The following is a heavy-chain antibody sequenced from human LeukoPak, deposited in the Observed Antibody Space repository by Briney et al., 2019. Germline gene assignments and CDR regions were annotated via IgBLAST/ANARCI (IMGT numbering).Heavy chain of an antibody. J-gene: IGHJ4*02. CDR1: GFTFSSYG. Sequence: PGRSLTLSCAASGFTFSSYGMHWVRQAPGKGLEWVAVISYDGSNKYYADSVKGRFTISRDSSKNTLFLQMNSLRVEDTAVYYCARDPPGIAASGTYWGQGTLVTVSS. V-gene: IGHV3-30*03. D-gene: IGHD6-13*01. CDR3: ARDPPGIAASGTY. CDR2: ISYDGSNK.